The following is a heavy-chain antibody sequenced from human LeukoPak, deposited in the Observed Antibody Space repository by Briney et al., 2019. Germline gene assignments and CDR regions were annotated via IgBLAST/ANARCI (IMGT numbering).Heavy chain of an antibody. CDR1: GGSISSSSYY. D-gene: IGHD6-6*01. V-gene: IGHV4-39*07. CDR3: ARGGAARYQRFDP. CDR2: IYYSGST. J-gene: IGHJ5*02. Sequence: SETLSLTCTVSGGSISSSSYYWGWIRQPPGKGLEWIGSIYYSGSTYYNPSLKSRVTISVDTSKNQFSLKLSSVTAADTAVYYCARGGAARYQRFDPWGQGTLVTVSS.